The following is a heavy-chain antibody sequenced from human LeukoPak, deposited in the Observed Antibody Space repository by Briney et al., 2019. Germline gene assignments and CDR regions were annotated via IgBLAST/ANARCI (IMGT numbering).Heavy chain of an antibody. J-gene: IGHJ4*02. CDR3: ARDQEGFDY. CDR2: IYPRDGST. Sequence: ASVKVSCKASGYTFTSNYIHWVRRAPGQGLEWMGMIYPRDGSTSYAQRFQGRVTVTRDTSTSTVHMELSGLRSEDTAVYYCARDQEGFDYWGQGTLVTVSS. V-gene: IGHV1-46*01. CDR1: GYTFTSNY.